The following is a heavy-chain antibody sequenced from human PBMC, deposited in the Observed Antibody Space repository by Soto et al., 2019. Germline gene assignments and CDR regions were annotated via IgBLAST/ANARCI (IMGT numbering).Heavy chain of an antibody. V-gene: IGHV3-21*01. CDR1: GFTFSSYS. D-gene: IGHD6-13*01. Sequence: GSLRLSCAASGFTFSSYSINWVRQAPGKGLEWVSSISTSSSYIYYADSVKGRFTISRDNAKNSLYLQMNSLRAEDTAVYYCARDYYTSSWEKGSYYYDMDVWGQGTTVTVSS. J-gene: IGHJ6*02. CDR3: ARDYYTSSWEKGSYYYDMDV. CDR2: ISTSSSYI.